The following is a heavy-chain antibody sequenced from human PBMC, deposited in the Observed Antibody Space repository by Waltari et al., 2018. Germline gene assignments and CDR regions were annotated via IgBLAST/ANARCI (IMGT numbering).Heavy chain of an antibody. CDR1: GGSISSSSYY. J-gene: IGHJ4*02. Sequence: QLQLQESGPGLVKPSETLSLTCTVSGGSISSSSYYWSWIRQPPGKGLEWIGEINHSGSTNYNPSLKSRVTISVDTSKNQFSLKLSSVTAADTAVYYCARENRLSDSGSYYFDYWGQGTLVTVSS. CDR2: INHSGST. V-gene: IGHV4-39*07. CDR3: ARENRLSDSGSYYFDY. D-gene: IGHD3-10*01.